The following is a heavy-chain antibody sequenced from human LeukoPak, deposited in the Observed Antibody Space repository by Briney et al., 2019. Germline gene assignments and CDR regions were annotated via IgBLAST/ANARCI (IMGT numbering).Heavy chain of an antibody. D-gene: IGHD6-13*01. CDR1: GGTSSSYA. CDR2: IIPILGIA. Sequence: GASVTVSCKASGGTSSSYAISWVRQAPGQGLEWMGRIIPILGIANYAQKFQGRVTITADKSTSTAYMELSSLRSEDTAVYYCAFASSSLDYWGQGTLVTVSS. J-gene: IGHJ4*02. CDR3: AFASSSLDY. V-gene: IGHV1-69*04.